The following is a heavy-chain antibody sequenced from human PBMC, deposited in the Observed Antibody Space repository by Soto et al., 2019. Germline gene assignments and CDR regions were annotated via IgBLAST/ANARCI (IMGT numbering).Heavy chain of an antibody. V-gene: IGHV4-30-4*01. J-gene: IGHJ4*02. CDR2: IYYSGST. Sequence: SETLSLPCTVSGGSISSGDYYWSWIRPPQGKGLEWIGYIYYSGSTYYNPSLKSRVTISVDTSKNQFSLKLSSVTAADTAVYYCARVGGSGATTIDYWGQGTLVTVSS. CDR1: GGSISSGDYY. CDR3: ARVGGSGATTIDY. D-gene: IGHD3-10*01.